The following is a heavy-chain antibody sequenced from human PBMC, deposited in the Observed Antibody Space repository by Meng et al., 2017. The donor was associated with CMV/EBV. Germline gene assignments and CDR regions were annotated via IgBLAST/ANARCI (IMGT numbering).Heavy chain of an antibody. CDR1: GFNSNAYW. Sequence: GESLKSSCVASGFNSNAYWMTWVRQVPGKALEWVANIKQDGTEKYYVPSVKGRFIISRDNAKSSLYLQMNDLRVEDTAVYYCATTTNGCFDNWGQGALVTVSS. CDR3: ATTTNGCFDN. D-gene: IGHD2-8*01. CDR2: IKQDGTEK. V-gene: IGHV3-7*01. J-gene: IGHJ4*02.